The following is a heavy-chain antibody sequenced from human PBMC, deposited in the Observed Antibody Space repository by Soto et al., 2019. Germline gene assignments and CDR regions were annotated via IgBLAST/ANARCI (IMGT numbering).Heavy chain of an antibody. V-gene: IGHV3-23*01. Sequence: GGSLRLSCAASGFTFSSYAMSWVRQAPGKGLEWVSAISGSGGSTYYADSVKGRFTISRDNSKNTLYLQMNSLRAEDTAVYYCAKNSGYDWRPYYYGMDVWGQGTTVTVSS. CDR1: GFTFSSYA. J-gene: IGHJ6*02. CDR3: AKNSGYDWRPYYYGMDV. CDR2: ISGSGGST. D-gene: IGHD5-12*01.